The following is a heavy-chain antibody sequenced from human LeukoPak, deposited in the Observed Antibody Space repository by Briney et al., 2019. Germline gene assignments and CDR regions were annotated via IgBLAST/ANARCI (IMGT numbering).Heavy chain of an antibody. Sequence: PSETLSLTCAVYGGSFSGYYWSWIRQPPGKGLEWIGEINHSGSTSYNPSLKSRVTISVDTSKNQFSLKLSSVTAADTAVYYCAKSAGNWFDPWGQGTLVTVSS. CDR1: GGSFSGYY. CDR2: INHSGST. CDR3: AKSAGNWFDP. J-gene: IGHJ5*02. V-gene: IGHV4-34*01.